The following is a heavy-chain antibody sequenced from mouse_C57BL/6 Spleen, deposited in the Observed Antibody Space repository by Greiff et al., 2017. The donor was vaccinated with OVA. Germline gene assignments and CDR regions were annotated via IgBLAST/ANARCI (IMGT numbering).Heavy chain of an antibody. V-gene: IGHV1-15*01. D-gene: IGHD2-5*01. Sequence: QVQLQQSGAELVRPGASVTLSCKASGYTFTDYEMHWVKQTPVHGLEWIGAIDPETGGTAYNQKFKGKAILTADKSSSTAYMELRSLTSEDSAVYYCTRPYYSNYYFDYWGQGTTLTVSS. CDR3: TRPYYSNYYFDY. CDR1: GYTFTDYE. J-gene: IGHJ2*01. CDR2: IDPETGGT.